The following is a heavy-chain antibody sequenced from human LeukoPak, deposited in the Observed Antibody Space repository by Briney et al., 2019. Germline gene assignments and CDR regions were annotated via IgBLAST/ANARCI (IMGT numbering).Heavy chain of an antibody. CDR1: GYTFTSYG. Sequence: GAAVKVSCKASGYTFTSYGISWVRQAPGQGLEWMGWISAYNGYAKYAQNVQGRVTMTTDTSTSTAYMDLRSLRSDDTAVYYCARNDASAYDYWGQGTLVPVSS. CDR3: ARNDASAYDY. J-gene: IGHJ4*02. D-gene: IGHD3-22*01. CDR2: ISAYNGYA. V-gene: IGHV1-18*01.